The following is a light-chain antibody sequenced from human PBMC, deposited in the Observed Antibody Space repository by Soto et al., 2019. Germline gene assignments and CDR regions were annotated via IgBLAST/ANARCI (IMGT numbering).Light chain of an antibody. V-gene: IGKV1-39*01. Sequence: DIQLTQSPSSLSASVGDRVTITCRASQSISNSLNWYQQRPGRAPKLLIYAASTLQSGVPSRFSGSGSGTDFTLTISNLQPDDFATYYCQHYNSYSEAFGQGTKVELK. CDR2: AAS. CDR1: QSISNS. J-gene: IGKJ1*01. CDR3: QHYNSYSEA.